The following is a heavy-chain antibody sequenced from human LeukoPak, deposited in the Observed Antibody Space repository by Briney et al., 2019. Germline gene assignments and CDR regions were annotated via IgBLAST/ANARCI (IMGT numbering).Heavy chain of an antibody. CDR1: GFTFSSYS. CDR2: ISSSSSYI. D-gene: IGHD3-3*01. V-gene: IGHV3-21*03. J-gene: IGHJ6*03. CDR3: ARVHHDFWSGYYYYMDV. Sequence: GGSLRLSCAASGFTFSSYSMNWVRQAPGKGLEWVSSISSSSSYIYYADSVKGRFTISRDNAKNSLYLQMNSLRAEDTAVYYCARVHHDFWSGYYYYMDVWGKGTTVTVSS.